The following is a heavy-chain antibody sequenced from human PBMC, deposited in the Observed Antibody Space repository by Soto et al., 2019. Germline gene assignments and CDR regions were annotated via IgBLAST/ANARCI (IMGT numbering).Heavy chain of an antibody. CDR3: TAYIAAGVNWFDP. J-gene: IGHJ5*02. D-gene: IGHD6-13*01. CDR1: GFTFSGSA. V-gene: IGHV3-73*01. Sequence: GGSLRLSCAASGFTFSGSAMHWVRQASGKGLEWVGRIRSKANSYATAYAASVKGRFTISRDDSKNTAYLQMNSLKTEDTAVYYCTAYIAAGVNWFDPWGQGTLVTVSS. CDR2: IRSKANSYAT.